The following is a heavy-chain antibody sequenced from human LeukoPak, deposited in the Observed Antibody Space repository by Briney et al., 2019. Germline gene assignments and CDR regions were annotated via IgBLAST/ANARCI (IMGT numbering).Heavy chain of an antibody. V-gene: IGHV3-53*01. D-gene: IGHD1-26*01. CDR1: GFTFSSYA. Sequence: GGSLRLSCAASGFTFSSYAMNWVRQAPGKGLEWVSVIYSGGSTYYADSVKGRFTISRDNSKNTLYLQMNSLRAEDTAVYYCARSEAGTSGSYSAEYFQHWGQGTLVTVSS. J-gene: IGHJ1*01. CDR3: ARSEAGTSGSYSAEYFQH. CDR2: IYSGGST.